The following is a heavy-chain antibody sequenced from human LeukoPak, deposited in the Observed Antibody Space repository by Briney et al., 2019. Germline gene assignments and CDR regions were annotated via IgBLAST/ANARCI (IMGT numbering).Heavy chain of an antibody. CDR2: VNYSGHT. J-gene: IGHJ4*02. V-gene: IGHV4-39*01. CDR1: SGSVSSSRYY. CDR3: ARSVAVAGTFYFDY. Sequence: KPSETLSLTCSVSSGSVSSSRYYWGWIRQPPGKGLEWIGRVNYSGHTYFNPSLKSRVTMSVDTSKNQFSVKLSSVTAADAAVYYCARSVAVAGTFYFDYWGQGTLVTVSS. D-gene: IGHD6-19*01.